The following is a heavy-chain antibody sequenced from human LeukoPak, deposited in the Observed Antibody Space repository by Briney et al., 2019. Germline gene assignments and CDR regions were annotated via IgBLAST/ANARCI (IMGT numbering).Heavy chain of an antibody. D-gene: IGHD3-3*01. CDR1: GFTFSSYA. Sequence: GGSLRLSCAASGFTFSSYAMSWVRQAPGKGLEWVSAISGSGGSTYYADSVEGRFTISRNNSKNTLYLQMNSLRAEDTAVYYCALFGVTRFFDYWGQGTLVTVSS. J-gene: IGHJ4*02. CDR2: ISGSGGST. V-gene: IGHV3-23*01. CDR3: ALFGVTRFFDY.